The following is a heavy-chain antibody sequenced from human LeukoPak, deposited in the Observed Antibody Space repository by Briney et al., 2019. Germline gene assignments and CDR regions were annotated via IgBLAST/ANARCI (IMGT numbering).Heavy chain of an antibody. CDR3: ARRTEAAHDY. CDR1: GYTFTSYD. J-gene: IGHJ4*02. CDR2: MNPNSGDI. V-gene: IGHV1-8*01. Sequence: ASVTVSCKASGYTFTSYDINWVRQATGQGPEWMGWMNPNSGDIGYAQKFQGRVIMTRDTSIRTAYTQLSSLTSEDTAVYFCARRTEAAHDYWGQGTLVTVSS.